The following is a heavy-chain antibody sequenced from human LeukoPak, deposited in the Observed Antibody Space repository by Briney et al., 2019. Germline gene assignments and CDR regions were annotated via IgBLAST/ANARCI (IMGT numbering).Heavy chain of an antibody. J-gene: IGHJ6*03. CDR3: ARHEANYYYYYMDV. CDR2: IYQGEST. V-gene: IGHV4-39*01. D-gene: IGHD3-10*01. CDR1: GGSVNSVTYY. Sequence: KPSTTLSLTXAVSGGSVNSVTYYWAWVGQPPGKGLKWIGSIYQGESTYSNPSLESRASMSVDTSKNQFSLRLTSVTAADTAVYYCARHEANYYYYYMDVWGEGTTVTVSS.